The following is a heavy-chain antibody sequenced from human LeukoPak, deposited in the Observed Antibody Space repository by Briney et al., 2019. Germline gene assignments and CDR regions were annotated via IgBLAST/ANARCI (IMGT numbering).Heavy chain of an antibody. J-gene: IGHJ6*02. CDR3: ATWAFYHSLDV. D-gene: IGHD1-26*01. CDR1: GFTFDAYA. V-gene: IGHV3-43*02. CDR2: INKDGSAT. Sequence: GGSLRLSCEASGFTFDAYAMHWVRQAPGKGLEWVSLINKDGSATYYADSVKGRFTISRDNSKNSLYLQMNSLRSGDTALYYCATWAFYHSLDVWGQGTTVTVSS.